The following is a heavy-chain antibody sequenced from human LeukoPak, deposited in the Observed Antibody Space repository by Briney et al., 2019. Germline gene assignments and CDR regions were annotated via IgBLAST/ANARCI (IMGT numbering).Heavy chain of an antibody. CDR2: INPNSGGT. D-gene: IGHD6-13*01. Sequence: ASVKVSCKASGYTFTGYYMHWVRQAPGQGLEWMGWINPNSGGTNYAQKFQGRVTMTRDTSISTAYMELSRLRSDDTAVYYCAREVIAAAGRRGNWFDPWGQGTLVSVSS. CDR1: GYTFTGYY. V-gene: IGHV1-2*02. J-gene: IGHJ5*02. CDR3: AREVIAAAGRRGNWFDP.